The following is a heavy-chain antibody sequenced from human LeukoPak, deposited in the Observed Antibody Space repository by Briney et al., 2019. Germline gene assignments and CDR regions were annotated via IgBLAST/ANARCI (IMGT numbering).Heavy chain of an antibody. CDR2: IFPSGGEI. V-gene: IGHV3-23*01. Sequence: GGSLRLSCAASGFTFSTFAMIWVRQPPGKGLEWVSSIFPSGGEIHYADSVRGRFAISRDNSKSTLSLQMNSLRAEDTAIYYCATYRQVLLPFESWGQGTLVTVSS. CDR3: ATYRQVLLPFES. J-gene: IGHJ4*02. D-gene: IGHD2-8*02. CDR1: GFTFSTFA.